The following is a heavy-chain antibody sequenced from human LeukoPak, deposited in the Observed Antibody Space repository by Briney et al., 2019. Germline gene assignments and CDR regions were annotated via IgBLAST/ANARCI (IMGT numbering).Heavy chain of an antibody. V-gene: IGHV4-59*01. CDR3: ARYIVSYPHDAFDI. Sequence: PSETLSLTCTVSGGSISSYYWSWIRQPPGKGLEWIGYIYYSGSTSYNPSLKSRVTISVDTSKKQLSLKLSSVTAADTAFHYCARYIVSYPHDAFDIWGQGTMVTVSS. J-gene: IGHJ3*02. CDR1: GGSISSYY. D-gene: IGHD1-26*01. CDR2: IYYSGST.